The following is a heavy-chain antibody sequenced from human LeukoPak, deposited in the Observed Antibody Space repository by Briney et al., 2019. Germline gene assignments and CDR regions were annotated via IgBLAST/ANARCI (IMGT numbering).Heavy chain of an antibody. V-gene: IGHV3-23*01. Sequence: GGSLRLSCAASGFSFSYYAMSWVRQVPGKGLEWVSAISGRDDSTYYADSVKGRFTISRDTSKNTLYLQMNSLRAEDTAVYYCAKWGDYYVLTGYYDSDYWGQGTLVTVSS. J-gene: IGHJ4*02. CDR1: GFSFSYYA. D-gene: IGHD3-9*01. CDR2: ISGRDDST. CDR3: AKWGDYYVLTGYYDSDY.